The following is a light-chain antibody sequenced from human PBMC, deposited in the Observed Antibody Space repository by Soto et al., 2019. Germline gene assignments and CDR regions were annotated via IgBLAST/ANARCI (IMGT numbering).Light chain of an antibody. CDR3: QQYNNWPPYT. Sequence: DTVMTQSPATLSVSPGERATLSCSASQSVSNNLAWYQQKPGQAPRLLIYGASTRATGIPARFSGSGSGTEFTLTISSLQSEDVAVYYCQQYNNWPPYTFGQGTKLEIK. V-gene: IGKV3-15*01. CDR2: GAS. CDR1: QSVSNN. J-gene: IGKJ2*01.